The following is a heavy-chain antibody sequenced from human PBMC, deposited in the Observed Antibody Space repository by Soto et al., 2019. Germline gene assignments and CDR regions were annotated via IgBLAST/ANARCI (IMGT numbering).Heavy chain of an antibody. D-gene: IGHD5-12*01. J-gene: IGHJ4*02. V-gene: IGHV4-59*01. CDR3: ARAYGGYADY. Sequence: SETLSLTCTVSGGSISSYYWSWIRQPPGKGLEWIGYIYYSGSTNYNPSLKSRVTISVDTSKNQFSLKLSSVTAADTAVYYCARAYGGYADYWGQGAQVTVYS. CDR2: IYYSGST. CDR1: GGSISSYY.